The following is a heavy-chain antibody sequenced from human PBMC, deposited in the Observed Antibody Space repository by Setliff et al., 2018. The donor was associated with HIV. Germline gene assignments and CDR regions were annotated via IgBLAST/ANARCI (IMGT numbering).Heavy chain of an antibody. Sequence: PSETLSLTCAVYGGTFSGHYWSWIRQPPGQGLDWIGEINPSGNTYYNPSLQSRVTISVDTSKNQFSLNLSSVTAADTAVYYCARGLDSAKIHYWGQGTLVTVSS. V-gene: IGHV4-34*01. J-gene: IGHJ4*02. CDR2: INPSGNT. CDR3: ARGLDSAKIHY. D-gene: IGHD6-25*01. CDR1: GGTFSGHY.